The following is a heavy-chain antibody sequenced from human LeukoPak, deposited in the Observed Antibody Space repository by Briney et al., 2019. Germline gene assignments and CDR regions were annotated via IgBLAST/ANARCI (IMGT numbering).Heavy chain of an antibody. CDR1: GFIFSGYA. D-gene: IGHD6-13*01. CDR3: ARAPQIAAAGPYYYYGMDV. Sequence: PGGSLRLSCAASGFIFSGYAMHWVRQAPGKGLEWVAVISYDGGNKYYADSVKGRFTISRDNSKNTLYLQMNSLRVEDTAVYYCARAPQIAAAGPYYYYGMDVWGQGTTVTVSS. J-gene: IGHJ6*02. CDR2: ISYDGGNK. V-gene: IGHV3-30-3*01.